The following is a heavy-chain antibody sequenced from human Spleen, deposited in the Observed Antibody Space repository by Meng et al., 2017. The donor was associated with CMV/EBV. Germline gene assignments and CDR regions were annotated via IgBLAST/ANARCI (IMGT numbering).Heavy chain of an antibody. Sequence: GESLKISCAASGFTFSNYATSWVRQAPGKGLEWVTLIRFDGSNKYYVDSVKGRFTISRDNSKNTLYLQMNSLRVEDTAVYYCAKDEARLPYYYGMDVWGQGTTVTVSS. J-gene: IGHJ6*02. CDR3: AKDEARLPYYYGMDV. V-gene: IGHV3-30*02. CDR1: GFTFSNYA. CDR2: IRFDGSNK. D-gene: IGHD6-6*01.